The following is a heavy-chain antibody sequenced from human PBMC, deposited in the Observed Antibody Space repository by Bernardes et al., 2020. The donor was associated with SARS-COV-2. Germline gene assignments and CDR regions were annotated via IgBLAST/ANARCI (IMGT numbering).Heavy chain of an antibody. V-gene: IGHV3-74*01. J-gene: IGHJ4*02. CDR1: GFTFSSYW. CDR3: ARSRDYGDFGGILRGYYFDY. D-gene: IGHD4-17*01. Sequence: GGSLRLSCAASGFTFSSYWMHWVRQAPGKGLVWVSRINSDGSSTSYADSVKGRFTISRDNAKNTLYLQMNSLRAEDTAVYYCARSRDYGDFGGILRGYYFDYWGQGTLVTVSS. CDR2: INSDGSST.